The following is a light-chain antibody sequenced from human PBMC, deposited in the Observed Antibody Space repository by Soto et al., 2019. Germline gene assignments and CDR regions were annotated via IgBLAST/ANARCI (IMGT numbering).Light chain of an antibody. J-gene: IGKJ5*01. Sequence: DIQTSQSPSSLSASVGYRDTVTFQASQNINNYLNWYQQKPGRAPKLLIYDASNLEAGVPSRFRGSGSGTDFTFTISRLQPEDIATYYCHQYENLPTFGQGTRLAIK. V-gene: IGKV1-33*01. CDR2: DAS. CDR3: HQYENLPT. CDR1: QNINNY.